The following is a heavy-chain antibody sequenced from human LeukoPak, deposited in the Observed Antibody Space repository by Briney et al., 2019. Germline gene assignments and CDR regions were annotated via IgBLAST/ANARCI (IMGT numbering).Heavy chain of an antibody. Sequence: ASVKVSCKTSGYSFRNYGVAWVRQAPGQGLEWMGRINPNSGGTNYAQKFQGRVTMTRDTSISTAYMELSRLRSDDTAVYYCARVERAVAGTGREYYYYYYGMDVWGQGTTVTVSS. CDR2: INPNSGGT. CDR3: ARVERAVAGTGREYYYYYYGMDV. CDR1: GYSFRNYG. V-gene: IGHV1-2*06. D-gene: IGHD6-19*01. J-gene: IGHJ6*02.